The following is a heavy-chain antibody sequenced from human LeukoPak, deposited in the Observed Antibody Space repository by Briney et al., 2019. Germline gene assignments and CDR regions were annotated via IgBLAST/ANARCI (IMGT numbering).Heavy chain of an antibody. CDR2: ISYDGSNK. CDR1: GFTFSSYG. D-gene: IGHD2-15*01. V-gene: IGHV3-30*18. CDR3: AKGILGYSSGGSCYPFDY. Sequence: PGGSLRLSCAASGFTFSSYGMHWVRQAPGKGLEWVAVISYDGSNKYYADSVKGRFTISRDNSKNTLYLQMNSLRAEDTAVYYCAKGILGYSSGGSCYPFDYWGQGTLVTVS. J-gene: IGHJ4*02.